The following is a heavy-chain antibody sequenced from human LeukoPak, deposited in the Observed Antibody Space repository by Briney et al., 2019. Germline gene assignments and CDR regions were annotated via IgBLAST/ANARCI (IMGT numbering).Heavy chain of an antibody. CDR3: ARSTGWYPFPDY. CDR1: RFSFGSYW. D-gene: IGHD6-19*01. V-gene: IGHV3-7*01. J-gene: IGHJ4*02. Sequence: PGGSLRLSCTASRFSFGSYWMTWVRQAPGRRLEWVASMNQGGSEKYYVDSVKGRFTIPRDNPKNSLYLQMNSLRAEDTAVYYCARSTGWYPFPDYWGQGTLVTVSS. CDR2: MNQGGSEK.